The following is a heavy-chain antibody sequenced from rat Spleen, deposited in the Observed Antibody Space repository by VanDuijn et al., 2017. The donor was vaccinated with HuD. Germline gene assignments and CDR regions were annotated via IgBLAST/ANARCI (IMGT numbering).Heavy chain of an antibody. CDR3: ATAYHSSDAHYFDY. Sequence: LKESGPTLVQPSQTLSLTCSVSGLSLSSNSVSWIRQPPGKGLEWMGVIWSGGGTDYNSTIKSRLSISRDTSKSQVFLKMNSLQTEDTAMFFCATAYHSSDAHYFDYWGQGVMVTVSS. V-gene: IGHV2-47*01. CDR1: GLSLSSNS. D-gene: IGHD1-1*01. J-gene: IGHJ2*01. CDR2: IWSGGGT.